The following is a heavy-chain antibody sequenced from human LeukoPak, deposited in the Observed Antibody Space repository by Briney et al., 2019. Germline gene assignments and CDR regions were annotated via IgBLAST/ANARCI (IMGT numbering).Heavy chain of an antibody. V-gene: IGHV4-34*12. Sequence: PSETLSLTCAVSGGSISSGSYYWTWIRQPPGKGLEWIGEVIHTGRTNYNPSLKSQVHISIDTSSHQFALKLPSVTAADTAVYYSARRTLKETEHDAFDIWGQGSMVTVSS. CDR2: VIHTGRT. J-gene: IGHJ3*02. CDR1: GGSISSGSYY. CDR3: ARRTLKETEHDAFDI.